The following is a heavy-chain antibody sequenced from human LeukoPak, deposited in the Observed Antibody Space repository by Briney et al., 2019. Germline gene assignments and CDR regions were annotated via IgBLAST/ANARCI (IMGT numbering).Heavy chain of an antibody. CDR2: ISGSGGST. J-gene: IGHJ3*02. CDR1: GFTFSSYA. CDR3: ARGHYYDSSADDAFDI. D-gene: IGHD3-22*01. V-gene: IGHV3-23*01. Sequence: GGSLRLSCAASGFTFSSYAMSWVRQAPGKGLEWVSAISGSGGSTYYPDSVKGRFTISRDNSKNTLYLQMNSLRAEDTAVYYCARGHYYDSSADDAFDIWGQGTMVTVSS.